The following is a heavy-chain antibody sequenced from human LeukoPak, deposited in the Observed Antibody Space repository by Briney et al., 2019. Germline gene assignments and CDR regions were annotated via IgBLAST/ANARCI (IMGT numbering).Heavy chain of an antibody. J-gene: IGHJ4*02. V-gene: IGHV3-23*01. CDR1: GFTFSSYA. CDR3: AKVMPLYQLQWGLYDY. Sequence: GGSLRLSCAASGFTFSSYAMSWVRQAPGKGLEWVSAISGSGGSTYYADSVKGRFTISRDNSKNTLYLQMNSLRAEDTAVYYCAKVMPLYQLQWGLYDYWGQGSLVTVSS. CDR2: ISGSGGST. D-gene: IGHD2-2*01.